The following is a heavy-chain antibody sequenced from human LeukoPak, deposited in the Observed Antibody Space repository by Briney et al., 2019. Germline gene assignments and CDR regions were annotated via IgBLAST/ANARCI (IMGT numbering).Heavy chain of an antibody. CDR3: ARQRDGYNLYWYFDL. J-gene: IGHJ2*01. Sequence: TSSETLSLTCTVSGGSISSSSYYWGWIRQPPGKGLEWIGSIYYSGSTYYNPSLKSRVTISVDTSKNQFSLKLSSVTAADTAVYYCARQRDGYNLYWYFDLWGRGTLVTVSS. D-gene: IGHD5-24*01. V-gene: IGHV4-39*01. CDR2: IYYSGST. CDR1: GGSISSSSYY.